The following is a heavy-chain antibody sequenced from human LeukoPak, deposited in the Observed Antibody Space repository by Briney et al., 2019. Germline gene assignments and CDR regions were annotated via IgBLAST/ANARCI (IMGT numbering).Heavy chain of an antibody. D-gene: IGHD3-9*01. CDR1: GGSISSYY. CDR2: IYYSGST. J-gene: IGHJ4*02. Sequence: PSETLPLTCTVSGGSISSYYWTWIRQPPGKGLEWSGYIYYSGSTKYNPSLRSRVTISVDTSNNQFSLKLSSVTAADTAVYYCARTYDILTGYDIWGQGTLVTVPS. CDR3: ARTYDILTGYDI. V-gene: IGHV4-59*01.